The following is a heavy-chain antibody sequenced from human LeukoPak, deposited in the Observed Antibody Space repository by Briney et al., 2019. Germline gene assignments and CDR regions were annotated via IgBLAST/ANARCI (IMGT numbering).Heavy chain of an antibody. V-gene: IGHV3-7*01. CDR1: GFTLSTFW. CDR3: ARDVDGNLDY. Sequence: GGALTLSCVGSGFTLSTFWMAWLGQAPGRGRAWVDHMKHDGSAKHYVDSVKGRFTISRDKAKNSVYLQMNSLRAEGTAVYYCARDVDGNLDYWGRGTLVSVSS. D-gene: IGHD1-14*01. J-gene: IGHJ4*02. CDR2: MKHDGSAK.